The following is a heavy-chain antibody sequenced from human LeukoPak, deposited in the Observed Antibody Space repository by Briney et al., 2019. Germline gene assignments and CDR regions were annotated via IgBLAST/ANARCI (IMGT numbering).Heavy chain of an antibody. J-gene: IGHJ3*02. Sequence: GGSLRLSCAASGFAFSSYDMHWVSQAPGKGLEWVAVISYDGSKEYYADSVKGRSTISRDNSENTLYLQINSLRVEDTAVYYCARDRVVGTIAFDAFDIWGQGTMVTVSS. CDR2: ISYDGSKE. V-gene: IGHV3-30-3*01. CDR3: ARDRVVGTIAFDAFDI. CDR1: GFAFSSYD. D-gene: IGHD2-15*01.